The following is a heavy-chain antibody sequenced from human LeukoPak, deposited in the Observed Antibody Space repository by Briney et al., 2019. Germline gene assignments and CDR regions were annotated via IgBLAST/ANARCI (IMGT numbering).Heavy chain of an antibody. CDR2: ISSSSAYI. J-gene: IGHJ6*02. V-gene: IGHV3-21*04. CDR3: ARDRVAGDAKPRYYYYYGMDV. D-gene: IGHD6-19*01. Sequence: GGSLRLSCAASGFTFSSYSMNWVRQAPGKGLEWVSCISSSSAYINYADSVKGRFTISRDNSKNTLYLQMNSLRAEDTAVYYCARDRVAGDAKPRYYYYYGMDVWGQGTTVTVSS. CDR1: GFTFSSYS.